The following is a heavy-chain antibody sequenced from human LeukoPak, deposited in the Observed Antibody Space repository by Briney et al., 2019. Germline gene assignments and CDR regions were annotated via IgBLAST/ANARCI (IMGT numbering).Heavy chain of an antibody. CDR1: GGSISSSSYY. CDR2: IYYSGST. CDR3: ARDRVAAASLDY. Sequence: SETLSLTCTVSGGSISSSSYYWSWIRQPPGKGLEWIGYIYYSGSTNYNPSLKSRGTISVDTSKNQFSLKLSSVTAADTAVYYCARDRVAAASLDYWGQGTLVTVSS. D-gene: IGHD6-13*01. V-gene: IGHV4-61*01. J-gene: IGHJ4*02.